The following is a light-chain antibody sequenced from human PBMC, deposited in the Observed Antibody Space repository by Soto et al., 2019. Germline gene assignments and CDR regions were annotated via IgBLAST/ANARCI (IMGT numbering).Light chain of an antibody. J-gene: IGKJ3*01. CDR2: DAS. Sequence: EIVLTQSPATLSLSPGERATLSCRASQSISSYLAWYQQKPGQAPRLLIYDASNRATGIPVRFSGSGSGTDFTLIISSLEPDAFAVYYCQQRSNWPLTFGPGTKVDIK. CDR3: QQRSNWPLT. CDR1: QSISSY. V-gene: IGKV3-11*01.